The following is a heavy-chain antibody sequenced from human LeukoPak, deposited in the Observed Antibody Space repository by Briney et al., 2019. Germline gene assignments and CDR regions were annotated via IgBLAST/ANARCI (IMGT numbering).Heavy chain of an antibody. CDR1: GFTFSTYG. D-gene: IGHD3-10*01. CDR2: IWNDGSNK. Sequence: GRSLRLSCAASGFTFSTYGMHWVRQAPPKGLEWVAVIWNDGSNKYYADSVKGRFTISRDNSKNTLYLQMNRLRAEDTAVYSCARASGPFDYWGQGTLVTVSS. V-gene: IGHV3-33*01. CDR3: ARASGPFDY. J-gene: IGHJ4*02.